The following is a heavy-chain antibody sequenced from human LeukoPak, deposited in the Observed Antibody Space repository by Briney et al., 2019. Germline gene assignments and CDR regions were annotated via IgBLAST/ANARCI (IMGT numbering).Heavy chain of an antibody. CDR3: VRWVRGAAGTFLFNS. CDR1: GFTFSNYG. D-gene: IGHD6-13*01. Sequence: PGGSLRLSCAASGFTFSNYGMSWVRQAPGKGLEWVSAIVDSGGSTYYADSVKGRFTISRDNSKSNLYLRMNTLRAEDTAVYYCVRWVRGAAGTFLFNSWGQGTLVTVSS. J-gene: IGHJ4*02. V-gene: IGHV3-23*01. CDR2: IVDSGGST.